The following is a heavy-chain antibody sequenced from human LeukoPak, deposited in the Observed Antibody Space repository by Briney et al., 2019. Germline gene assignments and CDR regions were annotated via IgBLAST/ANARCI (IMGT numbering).Heavy chain of an antibody. CDR3: ARDSGVNTVTWGSDY. V-gene: IGHV1-46*01. CDR1: GYTFTSYY. Sequence: VASVKVSCKASGYTFTSYYMHWVRQAPGQGLEWMGIINPSGGSTSYAQKFQGRVTMTRDTSTSTVYMELSSLRSEDTAVYYCARDSGVNTVTWGSDYWGQGTLVTVSS. D-gene: IGHD4-11*01. J-gene: IGHJ4*02. CDR2: INPSGGST.